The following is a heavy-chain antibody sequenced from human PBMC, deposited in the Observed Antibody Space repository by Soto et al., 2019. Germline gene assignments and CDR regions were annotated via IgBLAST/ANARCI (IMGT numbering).Heavy chain of an antibody. J-gene: IGHJ6*02. Sequence: SETLSLTCAVYGGSFSGYYWSWIRQPPGQGLEWIGEINHSGSTNYNPSLKSRVTISVDTSKNQFSLKLSSVTAADTAVYYCARGLGYYDFWSGYYGMDVWGRGTTVTVS. CDR2: INHSGST. CDR1: GGSFSGYY. CDR3: ARGLGYYDFWSGYYGMDV. D-gene: IGHD3-3*01. V-gene: IGHV4-34*01.